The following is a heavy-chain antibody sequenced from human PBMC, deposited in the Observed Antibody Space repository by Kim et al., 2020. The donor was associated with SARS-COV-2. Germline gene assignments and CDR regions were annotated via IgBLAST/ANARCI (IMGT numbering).Heavy chain of an antibody. CDR1: GGSISSSSYY. Sequence: SETLSLTCTVSGGSISSSSYYWGWIRQPPGKGLEWIASIYYSGSTYYNPSLKSRVTISVDTSKNQFSLKLSSVTAADTAVYYCARQRLRPENWFDPWGQGTLVTVSS. J-gene: IGHJ5*02. D-gene: IGHD6-25*01. CDR2: IYYSGST. CDR3: ARQRLRPENWFDP. V-gene: IGHV4-39*01.